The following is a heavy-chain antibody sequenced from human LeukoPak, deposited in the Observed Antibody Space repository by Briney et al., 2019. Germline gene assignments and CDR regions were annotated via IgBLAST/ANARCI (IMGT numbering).Heavy chain of an antibody. V-gene: IGHV3-30*04. Sequence: PGRSLRLSCAASGFTFSSYAMHWVRQAPGKGLEWVAVISYDGSNKYYADSVKGRFTISRDNSKNTLYLQMNSLRAEDTAMYYCARDIYGSGSYFSSYYYYGMDVWGKGTTVTVSS. CDR3: ARDIYGSGSYFSSYYYYGMDV. CDR2: ISYDGSNK. CDR1: GFTFSSYA. D-gene: IGHD3-10*01. J-gene: IGHJ6*04.